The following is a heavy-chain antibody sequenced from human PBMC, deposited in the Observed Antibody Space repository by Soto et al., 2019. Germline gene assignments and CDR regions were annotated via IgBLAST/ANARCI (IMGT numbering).Heavy chain of an antibody. D-gene: IGHD3-10*01. J-gene: IGHJ4*02. Sequence: GGSLRLSCAASGFTFSSYGMHWVRQAPGKGLEWVAVIWYDGSNKYYADSVKGRFTISRDNSKNTLYLQMNSLRAEDTAVYYCARDLITIRIRGRYFDYWGQGTLVTVSS. V-gene: IGHV3-33*01. CDR1: GFTFSSYG. CDR3: ARDLITIRIRGRYFDY. CDR2: IWYDGSNK.